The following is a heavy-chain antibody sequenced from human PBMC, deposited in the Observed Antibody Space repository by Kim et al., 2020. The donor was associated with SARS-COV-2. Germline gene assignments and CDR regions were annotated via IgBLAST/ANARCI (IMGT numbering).Heavy chain of an antibody. V-gene: IGHV1-8*01. CDR2: MNPNSGNT. J-gene: IGHJ6*02. D-gene: IGHD4-4*01. CDR3: ARLKTTVRGRVRYYYGMDV. Sequence: ASVKVSCKASGYTFTSYDINWVRQATGQGLEWMGWMNPNSGNTGYAQKFQGRVTMTRNTSISTAYMELSSLRSEDTAVYYCARLKTTVRGRVRYYYGMDVWGQGTTVTVSS. CDR1: GYTFTSYD.